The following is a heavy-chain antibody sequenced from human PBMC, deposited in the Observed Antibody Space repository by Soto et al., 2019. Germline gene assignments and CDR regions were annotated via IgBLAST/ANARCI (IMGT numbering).Heavy chain of an antibody. Sequence: GGSLRLSCAASGFTFSSYWMSWVRQAPGKGLEWVANIKQDGSETFYVDSVKGRLTISRDNAKNSLYLQTNSLRAEDTAVYYCATVGVPSIAARPFDYWGQGTLVTVSS. D-gene: IGHD6-6*01. CDR2: IKQDGSET. V-gene: IGHV3-7*01. CDR1: GFTFSSYW. J-gene: IGHJ4*02. CDR3: ATVGVPSIAARPFDY.